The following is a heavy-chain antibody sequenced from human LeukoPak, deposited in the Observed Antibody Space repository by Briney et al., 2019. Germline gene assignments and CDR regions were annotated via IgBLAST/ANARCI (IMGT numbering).Heavy chain of an antibody. Sequence: GRSLRLSCTASGFTFGDYAMSWVRQAPGKGLEWVGFIRSKAYGGTTEYAASVKGRFTISRDDSKSIAYLQMNSLKTEDTAVYYCTRENGYGDYANWFDPWGQGTLVTVSS. CDR2: IRSKAYGGTT. J-gene: IGHJ5*02. CDR3: TRENGYGDYANWFDP. D-gene: IGHD4-17*01. V-gene: IGHV3-49*04. CDR1: GFTFGDYA.